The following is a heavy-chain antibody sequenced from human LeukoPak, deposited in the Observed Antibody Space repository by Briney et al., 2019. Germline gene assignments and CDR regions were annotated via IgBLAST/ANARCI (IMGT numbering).Heavy chain of an antibody. J-gene: IGHJ4*02. Sequence: ASVKVSCKASGYSFTSYAMHWVRQAPGQRLEWMGWINAGNGNTKYSQKFQGRVTITRDTSASTAYMELSSLRSEDTAVYYCARVVRGYSYGTFDYWGQGTLVTVSS. D-gene: IGHD5-18*01. V-gene: IGHV1-3*01. CDR1: GYSFTSYA. CDR2: INAGNGNT. CDR3: ARVVRGYSYGTFDY.